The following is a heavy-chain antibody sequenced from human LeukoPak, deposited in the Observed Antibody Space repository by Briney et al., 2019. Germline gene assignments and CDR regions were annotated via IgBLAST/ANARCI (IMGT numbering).Heavy chain of an antibody. CDR2: ISVYNGNT. CDR3: ARWDRVDIAATNDDY. CDR1: GYTFTTYT. V-gene: IGHV1-18*04. D-gene: IGHD5-12*01. Sequence: GASVKVSCKASGYTFTTYTISWVRQAPGQGLEWMGWISVYNGNTNTALKFQGRVTMTADRSTSTAYMKLMSLTSDDTAVYYCARWDRVDIAATNDDYWGQGTLVTVSS. J-gene: IGHJ4*02.